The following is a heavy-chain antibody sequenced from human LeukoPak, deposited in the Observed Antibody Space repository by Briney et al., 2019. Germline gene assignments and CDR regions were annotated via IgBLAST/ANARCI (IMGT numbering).Heavy chain of an antibody. CDR1: GGSISSSSYY. D-gene: IGHD4-17*01. V-gene: IGHV4-39*01. CDR3: ARGRRYDYGDPGPFDY. CDR2: IYYSGST. J-gene: IGHJ4*02. Sequence: SETLSLTCTVSGGSISSSSYYWGWIRQPPGKGLEWIGSIYYSGSTYYNPSLKSRVTISVDTSKNQFSLKLSSVTAADTPVYYCARGRRYDYGDPGPFDYWGQGTLVTVSS.